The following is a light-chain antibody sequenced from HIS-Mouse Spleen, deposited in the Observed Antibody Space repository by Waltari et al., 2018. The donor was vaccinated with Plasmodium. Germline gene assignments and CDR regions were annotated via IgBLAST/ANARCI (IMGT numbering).Light chain of an antibody. Sequence: EIVMTQSPATLSVSPGERATISCRASQSVSSNLAWYQQKPGQAPRLLIYGASTRATGIPARFRGSGSGTEFTLTISSLQSEDFAVYYCQQYNNWSFTFGPGTKVDIK. CDR1: QSVSSN. J-gene: IGKJ3*01. V-gene: IGKV3-15*01. CDR2: GAS. CDR3: QQYNNWSFT.